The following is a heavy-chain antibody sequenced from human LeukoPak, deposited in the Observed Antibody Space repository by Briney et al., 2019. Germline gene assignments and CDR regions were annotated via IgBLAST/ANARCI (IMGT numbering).Heavy chain of an antibody. V-gene: IGHV1-2*02. D-gene: IGHD6-19*01. J-gene: IGHJ4*02. CDR1: GYTFTGYY. CDR2: INPNSGGT. CDR3: ARGTIAVAAIDY. Sequence: GASVKVSFKASGYTFTGYYMHWVRQAPGQGLEWMGGINPNSGGTNYAQKFQGRVTMTRDTSISTAYMELNRLISDDTAVYYCARGTIAVAAIDYWGQGTLVTVSS.